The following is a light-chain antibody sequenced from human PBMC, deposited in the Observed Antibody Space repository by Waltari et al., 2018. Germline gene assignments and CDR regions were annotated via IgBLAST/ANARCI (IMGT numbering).Light chain of an antibody. V-gene: IGLV4-69*01. Sequence: QLVLTQSPSASASLGASVKLPCTLDSGHSTTIIAWHPPPPQKGPRYLMKVNSDGSHSKGDEIPDRFSGSSSSSGTERYLTISSVQSEDEADYYCQTGGHGTWVFGGGTKLTVL. CDR1: SGHSTTI. CDR3: QTGGHGTWV. CDR2: VNSDGSH. J-gene: IGLJ3*02.